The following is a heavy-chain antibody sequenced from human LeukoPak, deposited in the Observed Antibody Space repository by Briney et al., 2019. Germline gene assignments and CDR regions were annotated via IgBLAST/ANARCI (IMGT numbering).Heavy chain of an antibody. CDR3: ARDGHSSSWYGDWFDP. V-gene: IGHV1-46*01. Sequence: ASVKVSCKASGYTFTSYYMHWVRQAPGQGLEWMGLINPSGGSTTYAQKFQGRVTMTRDTSTSTVYMELSSLRSEDTAVYYCARDGHSSSWYGDWFDPWGQGTLVTVSS. CDR2: INPSGGST. J-gene: IGHJ5*02. CDR1: GYTFTSYY. D-gene: IGHD6-13*01.